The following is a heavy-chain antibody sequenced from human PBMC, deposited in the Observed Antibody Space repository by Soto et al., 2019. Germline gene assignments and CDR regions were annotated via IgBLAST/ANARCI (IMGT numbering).Heavy chain of an antibody. CDR3: IHRRRDAGPNGDY. D-gene: IGHD3-16*01. CDR2: IYWSDSK. V-gene: IGHV2-5*01. CDR1: GFSLTTDGEG. Sequence: QITLKESGPTLVTPTQTLTLTCSFSGFSLTTDGEGVGWVRQPPGKVLEWLALIYWSDSKRYSPSLKNRLTVTKDDSKNQVLLTMTNMDPVDTATYYCIHRRRDAGPNGDYWGQGTLVTVSS. J-gene: IGHJ4*02.